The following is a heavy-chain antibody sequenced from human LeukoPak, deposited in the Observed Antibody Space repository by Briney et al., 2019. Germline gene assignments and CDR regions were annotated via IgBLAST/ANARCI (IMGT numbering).Heavy chain of an antibody. CDR2: IFYTGNT. Sequence: PSETLSLTCTVSGGSISGYYWSWIRQPPGKGLEWIAYIFYTGNTNYNPSLESRVTMSVDTSKNQFSLRLSSVTAADTAVYYCARHRGSDCSGGTCYSGVIDYWGQGTLVTVSS. V-gene: IGHV4-59*08. J-gene: IGHJ4*02. CDR1: GGSISGYY. D-gene: IGHD2-15*01. CDR3: ARHRGSDCSGGTCYSGVIDY.